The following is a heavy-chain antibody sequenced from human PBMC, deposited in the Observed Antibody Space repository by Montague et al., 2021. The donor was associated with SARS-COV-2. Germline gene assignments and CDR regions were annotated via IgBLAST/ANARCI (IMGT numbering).Heavy chain of an antibody. Sequence: CAISGDSVSSNRASWNWIRQSPSRGLEWLGRTYYRSKWFNDYSVSVSSRITIDPDTSKNVFSLHLRSVTSEDTAVYFCARTTALAASADGLDVWGPGTLISVSS. V-gene: IGHV6-1*01. CDR1: GDSVSSNRAS. CDR3: ARTTALAASADGLDV. J-gene: IGHJ3*01. D-gene: IGHD1-1*01. CDR2: TYYRSKWFN.